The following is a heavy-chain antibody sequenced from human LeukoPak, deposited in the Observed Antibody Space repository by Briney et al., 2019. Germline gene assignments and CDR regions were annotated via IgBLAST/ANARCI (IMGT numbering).Heavy chain of an antibody. CDR1: GFTFDDSG. V-gene: IGHV3-20*01. CDR3: AGVLRSRDGHMSYYFNY. Sequence: PGGSLRLSCTASGFTFDDSGMSWVRQAPGKGLEWVSSVNWNGGSTGYADSVKGRFTISRDNAKNSLYLQMNSLRVEDTALYHCAGVLRSRDGHMSYYFNYWGQGTLVTVSS. J-gene: IGHJ4*02. D-gene: IGHD5-24*01. CDR2: VNWNGGST.